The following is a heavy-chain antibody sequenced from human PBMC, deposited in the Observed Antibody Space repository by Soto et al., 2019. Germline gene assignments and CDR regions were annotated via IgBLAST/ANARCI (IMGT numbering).Heavy chain of an antibody. V-gene: IGHV3-23*01. CDR1: DFTFNKCG. J-gene: IGHJ4*02. CDR2: ITGSGGKT. Sequence: GVSLRRSWSASDFTFNKCGMSWVRQAPGKGLEWVSTITGSGGKTYDADSVRGRFTVSRDNSKNTRYLDMSSLRAEDAAVHFCARSAWGYCTSTSCTYIDYWGQGTLVTVSS. D-gene: IGHD2-2*01. CDR3: ARSAWGYCTSTSCTYIDY.